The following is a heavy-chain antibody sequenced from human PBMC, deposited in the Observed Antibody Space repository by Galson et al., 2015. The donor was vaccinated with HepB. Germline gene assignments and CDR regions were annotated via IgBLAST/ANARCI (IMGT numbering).Heavy chain of an antibody. Sequence: QVQLQESGPGLVQPSATLSLTCTVSGGSISSYYWSWIRQPPGKGLEWSGYIYYSGITNYNPSLKSRVTISVDTSKNQFSLKLSSVTAADTAVYYCARVLGGIYYFDYWGQGTLVTVSS. CDR1: GGSISSYY. J-gene: IGHJ4*02. D-gene: IGHD3-16*01. V-gene: IGHV4-59*01. CDR2: IYYSGIT. CDR3: ARVLGGIYYFDY.